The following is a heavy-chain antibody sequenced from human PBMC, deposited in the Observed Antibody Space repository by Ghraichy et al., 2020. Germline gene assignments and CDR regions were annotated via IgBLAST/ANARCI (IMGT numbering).Heavy chain of an antibody. CDR3: AKRVSGWKHFDS. CDR2: ISGSVGTT. Sequence: GGSLRLSCAASGFTFSSFSMSWVRQAPGKWLEWVAAISGSVGTTFYADSVKGRFTLSRDNSKNTLYLQMNSLRAEDTALYYGAKRVSGWKHFDSWGQGTLVTVSS. D-gene: IGHD6-19*01. CDR1: GFTFSSFS. J-gene: IGHJ4*02. V-gene: IGHV3-23*01.